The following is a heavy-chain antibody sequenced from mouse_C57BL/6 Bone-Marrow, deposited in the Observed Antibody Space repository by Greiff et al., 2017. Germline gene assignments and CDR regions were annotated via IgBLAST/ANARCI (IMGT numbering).Heavy chain of an antibody. J-gene: IGHJ4*01. CDR3: AGVTYDYDGGYAMDY. V-gene: IGHV12-3*01. D-gene: IGHD2-4*01. Sequence: QVQLQQSGPGLVKPSQSLFLTCSITGFPITSGYYWIWIRQSPGKPLEWMGYITHSGETFYNPSLQSPISITRETSKNQFFLQLNSVTTEDTAMYYCAGVTYDYDGGYAMDYWGQGTSVTVSS. CDR2: ITHSGET. CDR1: GFPITSGYY.